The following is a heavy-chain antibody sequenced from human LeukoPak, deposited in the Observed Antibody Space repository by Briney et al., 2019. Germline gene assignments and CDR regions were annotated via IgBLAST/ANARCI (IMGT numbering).Heavy chain of an antibody. J-gene: IGHJ4*02. D-gene: IGHD2-2*01. CDR3: ARGVVPATAITSFDY. CDR2: INPSGGST. CDR1: GYTFTSYY. V-gene: IGHV1-46*01. Sequence: ASVKVSCKPSGYTFTSYYMRWVRQAPGQGRKWMGIINPSGGSTSYAQKFQGRVTMTRDTSTSTVYMELSSLRSEDTAVYYCARGVVPATAITSFDYWGQGTLVTVSS.